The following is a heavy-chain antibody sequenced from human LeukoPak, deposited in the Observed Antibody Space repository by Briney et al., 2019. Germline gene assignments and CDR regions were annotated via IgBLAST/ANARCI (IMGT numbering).Heavy chain of an antibody. CDR1: GYTFTSHD. CDR3: ARVAVAGTLDY. CDR2: MNPNSGYT. Sequence: GASVKVSCRASGYTFTSHDVIWVRQATGQGLQWIGWMNPNSGYTVYAQKFQGRVTITTDESTSTAYMELSSPRSEDTAVYYCARVAVAGTLDYWGQGTLVTVSS. D-gene: IGHD6-19*01. V-gene: IGHV1-8*01. J-gene: IGHJ4*02.